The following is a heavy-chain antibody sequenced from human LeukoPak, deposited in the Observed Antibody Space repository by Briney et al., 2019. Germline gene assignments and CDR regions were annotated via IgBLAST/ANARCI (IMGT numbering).Heavy chain of an antibody. CDR1: GGSISSYY. Sequence: SETLSLTRTVSGGSISSYYWSWIRQPAGKGLEWIGRIYPSGSTNYNPSLKSRVTISVDTSKNQFSLKLSSVTAADTAVYYCARANGDPFNYYFYMDLWGKGTTVTVSS. J-gene: IGHJ6*03. D-gene: IGHD4-17*01. CDR3: ARANGDPFNYYFYMDL. CDR2: IYPSGST. V-gene: IGHV4-4*07.